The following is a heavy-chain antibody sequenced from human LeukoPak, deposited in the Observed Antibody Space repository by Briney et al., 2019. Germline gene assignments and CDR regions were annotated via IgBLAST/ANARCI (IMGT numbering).Heavy chain of an antibody. CDR2: IYYSGST. CDR1: GGSVSNSAYY. J-gene: IGHJ4*02. D-gene: IGHD3-22*01. CDR3: ARGVYYDSSGYYLYYFDY. V-gene: IGHV4-61*08. Sequence: SETPSLTCTLSGGSVSNSAYYWSWIRQPPGKGLEWIGYIYYSGSTNYNPSLKSRVTISVDTSKNQFSLKLSSMTAADTAVYYCARGVYYDSSGYYLYYFDYWGQGTLVTVSS.